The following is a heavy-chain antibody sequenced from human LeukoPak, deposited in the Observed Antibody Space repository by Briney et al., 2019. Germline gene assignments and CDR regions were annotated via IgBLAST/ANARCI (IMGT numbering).Heavy chain of an antibody. J-gene: IGHJ4*02. CDR1: GGSISSGSYY. Sequence: PSQTLSLTCTVSGGSISSGSYYWSWIRQPAGKGLEWIGRIYTSGSTNYNPSLKSRVTISVDTSKNQFSLKLSSVTAADTAVYYCARSIAARGRPFDYWGQGTLVTVSS. D-gene: IGHD6-6*01. CDR2: IYTSGST. CDR3: ARSIAARGRPFDY. V-gene: IGHV4-61*02.